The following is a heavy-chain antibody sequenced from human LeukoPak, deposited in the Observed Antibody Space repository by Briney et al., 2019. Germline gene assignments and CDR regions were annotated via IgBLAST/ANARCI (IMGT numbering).Heavy chain of an antibody. V-gene: IGHV4-4*07. CDR1: GGSISSYY. D-gene: IGHD3-3*01. CDR2: IYSSGST. Sequence: SETPSLTCTVSGGSISSYYWSWIRQPAGKGLEWIGRIYSSGSTNYNPSLKSRVTMSVDTSKNQFSLRLSSVTAADTAVYYCARVAVFGVVSSDYYYYYMDVWGKGTTVTVSS. CDR3: ARVAVFGVVSSDYYYYYMDV. J-gene: IGHJ6*03.